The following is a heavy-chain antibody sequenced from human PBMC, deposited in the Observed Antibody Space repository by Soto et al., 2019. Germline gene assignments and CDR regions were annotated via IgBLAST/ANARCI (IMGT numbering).Heavy chain of an antibody. D-gene: IGHD1-26*01. CDR2: IKSKTDGGTT. CDR3: TTEWVEGATDFFDY. Sequence: GGSLRLSCAASGFTFSNAWMSWVRQAPGKGLEWVGRIKSKTDGGTTDYAAPVKGRFTISRDDSKNTLYLQMNSLKTEDTAVYYCTTEWVEGATDFFDYWGQGTLVTVSS. V-gene: IGHV3-15*01. CDR1: GFTFSNAW. J-gene: IGHJ4*02.